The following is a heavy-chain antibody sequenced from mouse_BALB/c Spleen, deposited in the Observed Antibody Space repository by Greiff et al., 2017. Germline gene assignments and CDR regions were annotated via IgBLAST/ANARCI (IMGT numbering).Heavy chain of an antibody. Sequence: VQLQQSGAELVKPGASVKLSCTASGFNIKDTYMHWVKQRPEQGLEWIGRIDPANGNTKYDPKFEGKATITADTSSNTAYLQLSSLTSEDTAVYYCAGEDGDYYAMDYWGQGTSVTVSS. CDR1: GFNIKDTY. V-gene: IGHV14-3*02. J-gene: IGHJ4*01. D-gene: IGHD1-1*02. CDR2: IDPANGNT. CDR3: AGEDGDYYAMDY.